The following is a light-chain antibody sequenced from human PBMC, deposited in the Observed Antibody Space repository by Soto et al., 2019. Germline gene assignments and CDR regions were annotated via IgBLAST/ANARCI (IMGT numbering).Light chain of an antibody. J-gene: IGLJ3*02. CDR2: EVT. CDR3: TSYVGNDIWV. Sequence: QSALTQPPSASGSPGQSVTISGTGTSSDVGAYNYVSWYQQYPGKAPKLMIYEVTKRPSGVPDRFSSSKSGNTASLTVSGLQAEDEDDYYCTSYVGNDIWVFGGGTKVTVL. V-gene: IGLV2-8*01. CDR1: SSDVGAYNY.